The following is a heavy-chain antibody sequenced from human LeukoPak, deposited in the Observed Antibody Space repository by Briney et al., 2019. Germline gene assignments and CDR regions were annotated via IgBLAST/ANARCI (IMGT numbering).Heavy chain of an antibody. J-gene: IGHJ5*02. Sequence: ASVKVSCKASGYTFTSYGISWVRQAPGQGLEWMGWISAYNGNTNYAQKLQGRVTMTTDTSTSTAYMELRSLRSDDTAVYYCARVPRIVVVVAATGGWFDPWGQGTLVTVSS. D-gene: IGHD2-15*01. CDR3: ARVPRIVVVVAATGGWFDP. V-gene: IGHV1-18*01. CDR1: GYTFTSYG. CDR2: ISAYNGNT.